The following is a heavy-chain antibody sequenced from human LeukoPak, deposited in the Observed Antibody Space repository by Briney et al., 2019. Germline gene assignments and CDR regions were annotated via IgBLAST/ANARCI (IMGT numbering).Heavy chain of an antibody. J-gene: IGHJ5*02. CDR3: ARFSRSSSSRWFDP. CDR2: IYYSGST. Sequence: TSETLSLTCTVSGGSISSSSYYWGWIRQPPGKGLEWIGSIYYSGSTYYNPSLKSRVTISVDPSKNQFSLQLSSVTAADTAVYYCARFSRSSSSRWFDPWGQGTLVTVSS. V-gene: IGHV4-39*07. D-gene: IGHD6-6*01. CDR1: GGSISSSSYY.